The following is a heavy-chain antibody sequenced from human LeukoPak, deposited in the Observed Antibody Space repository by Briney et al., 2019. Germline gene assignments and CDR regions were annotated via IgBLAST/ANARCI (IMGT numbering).Heavy chain of an antibody. D-gene: IGHD2-21*02. CDR1: GYTFTSYY. CDR2: INPSGGST. V-gene: IGHV1-46*01. Sequence: ASVKVSCKASGYTFTSYYMHWARQAPGQGLEWMGIINPSGGSTSYAQKFQGRVTMTRDTSTSTVYMELSSLRSEDTAVYYCVREDTPATANYWGQGTLVTISS. CDR3: VREDTPATANY. J-gene: IGHJ4*02.